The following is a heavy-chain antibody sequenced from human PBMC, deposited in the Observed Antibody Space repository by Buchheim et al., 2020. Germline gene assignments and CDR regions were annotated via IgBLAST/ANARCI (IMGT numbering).Heavy chain of an antibody. CDR3: VRYCSGGSCYRFGYYYGMDV. CDR2: ISGSGGST. J-gene: IGHJ6*02. D-gene: IGHD2-15*01. CDR1: GFTFSSYA. Sequence: EVQLLESGGGLVQPGGSLRLSCAASGFTFSSYAMSWVRQAPGKGLEWVSAISGSGGSTYYADSVKGRFTISRDNSKNPLYLQMNSLRAEDTAVYYCVRYCSGGSCYRFGYYYGMDVWGQGTT. V-gene: IGHV3-23*01.